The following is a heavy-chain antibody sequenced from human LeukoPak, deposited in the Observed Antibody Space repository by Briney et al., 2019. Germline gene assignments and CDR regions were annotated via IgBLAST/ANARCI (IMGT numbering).Heavy chain of an antibody. J-gene: IGHJ4*02. CDR1: GGSISSSNW. V-gene: IGHV4-4*02. CDR3: ARDAYYD. D-gene: IGHD3-10*01. Sequence: SETLSLTCAVYGGSISSSNWWSWVRQPPGKGLEWIGEIYHTGSTNYNPSLTSRVTMSVDKSKNQFSLKLSSVTAADTAVYYCARDAYYDWGQGTLVIVSS. CDR2: IYHTGST.